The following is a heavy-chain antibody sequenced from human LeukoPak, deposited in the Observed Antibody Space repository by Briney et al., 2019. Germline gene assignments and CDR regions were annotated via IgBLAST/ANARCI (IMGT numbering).Heavy chain of an antibody. D-gene: IGHD3-22*01. CDR3: ARDAQTYYYDSSGYYAFDY. Sequence: PGGSLRLSCAASGFTFDDYAMHWVRQAPGKGLEWVAVISYDGSNKYYADSVKGRFTISRDNSKNTLYLQMNSLRAEDTAVYYCARDAQTYYYDSSGYYAFDYWGQGTLVTVSS. J-gene: IGHJ4*02. V-gene: IGHV3-30*04. CDR2: ISYDGSNK. CDR1: GFTFDDYA.